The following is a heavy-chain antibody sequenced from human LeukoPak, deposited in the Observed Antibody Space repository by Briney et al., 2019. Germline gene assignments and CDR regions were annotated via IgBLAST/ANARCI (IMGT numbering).Heavy chain of an antibody. D-gene: IGHD2-21*01. Sequence: GGSLRLSCAASGFTVTNNYMTWVRQTPGRGLEWVSVIRGDGSTYYADSVRGRFTISRDDATNTLFLEMNSVRAEDTAVYYCARDGCWGGDYAYWGQGTLVTVSS. CDR2: IRGDGST. CDR1: GFTVTNNY. V-gene: IGHV3-53*01. CDR3: ARDGCWGGDYAY. J-gene: IGHJ4*02.